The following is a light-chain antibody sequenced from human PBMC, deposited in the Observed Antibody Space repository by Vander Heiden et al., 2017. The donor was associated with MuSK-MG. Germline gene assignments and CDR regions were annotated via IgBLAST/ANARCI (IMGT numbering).Light chain of an antibody. CDR1: TSNLGSNS. CDR2: ANT. CDR3: AAWDDSLNALV. V-gene: IGLV1-44*01. J-gene: IGLJ2*01. Sequence: QSVLTQPPSASGTPGQRVTISCSGSTSNLGSNSVNWYQQLPGTAPNLLIYANTHRPSGVPDRFSGSKSGTSASLAISGLQSEDEADYYCAAWDDSLNALVFGGGTKVTVL.